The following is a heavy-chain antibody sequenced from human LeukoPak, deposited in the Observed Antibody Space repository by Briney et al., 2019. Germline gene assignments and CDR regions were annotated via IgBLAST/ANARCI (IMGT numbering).Heavy chain of an antibody. Sequence: PSETLSLTSTLSSGSISSSSHFWGWVRQPPGKGLEWIGSIYNSETTRYNASLKSRATISADTSKNQFSLNLSSVAAADTAVYYCTGSSSFWGGCDYWGQGVLVSVSS. D-gene: IGHD6-13*01. CDR3: TGSSSFWGGCDY. J-gene: IGHJ4*02. CDR1: SGSISSSSHF. CDR2: IYNSETT. V-gene: IGHV4-39*01.